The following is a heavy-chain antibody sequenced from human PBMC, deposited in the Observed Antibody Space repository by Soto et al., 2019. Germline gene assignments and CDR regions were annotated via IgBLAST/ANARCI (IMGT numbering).Heavy chain of an antibody. V-gene: IGHV3-30-3*01. CDR2: ISYDGNKK. D-gene: IGHD3-3*01. J-gene: IGHJ6*02. Sequence: PGGSLRLSCAASGFTFSNYGMHWVRQAPGKLEWMGVISYDGNKKYYADSVKGRFTISRDNSKNTLYLQMNSLRAEDTAVYYCARDLRSALRFLEWLGYYGVDVWGQGTTVTVSS. CDR3: ARDLRSALRFLEWLGYYGVDV. CDR1: GFTFSNYG.